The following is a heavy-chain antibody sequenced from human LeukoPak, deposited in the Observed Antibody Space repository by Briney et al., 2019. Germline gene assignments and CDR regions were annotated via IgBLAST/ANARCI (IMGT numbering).Heavy chain of an antibody. Sequence: GGSLRLSCAASGFSFSSFGMHWVRQAPGKGLEWVAVISYDGSNKFYADSVKGRFTISGDNSKNTLSLQMNSLRAEDTAVFYCAKAGYSSGWRNFDYWGQGTLVTVSS. J-gene: IGHJ4*02. D-gene: IGHD6-19*01. CDR1: GFSFSSFG. CDR3: AKAGYSSGWRNFDY. CDR2: ISYDGSNK. V-gene: IGHV3-30*18.